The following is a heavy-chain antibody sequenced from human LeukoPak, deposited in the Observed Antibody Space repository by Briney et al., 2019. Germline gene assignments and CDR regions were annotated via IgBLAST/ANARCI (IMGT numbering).Heavy chain of an antibody. J-gene: IGHJ3*02. V-gene: IGHV4-31*03. CDR3: ARDSRLLSTDFDI. CDR1: GGSISSGGYY. CDR2: IYYSGST. Sequence: SQTLSLTCTVYGGSISSGGYYWSWIRQHPGKGLEWIGYIYYSGSTYYNPSLKSRVTISVDTSKNQFSLKLSSVTAADTAVYYCARDSRLLSTDFDIWGQGTMVTVSS. D-gene: IGHD2-15*01.